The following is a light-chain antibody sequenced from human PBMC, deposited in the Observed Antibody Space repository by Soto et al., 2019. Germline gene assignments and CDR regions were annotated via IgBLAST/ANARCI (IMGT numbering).Light chain of an antibody. J-gene: IGKJ4*01. CDR3: QQRNSWPPPT. Sequence: EIALTQSPATLSLSPGERATLSCRASQTISNSLAWYQEKPGQAPRLLIYDSYNRATGIPPRFSGSWSGTDFTLTISSLEPAEFAVYYCQQRNSWPPPTFGGGTRVEI. V-gene: IGKV3-11*01. CDR2: DSY. CDR1: QTISNS.